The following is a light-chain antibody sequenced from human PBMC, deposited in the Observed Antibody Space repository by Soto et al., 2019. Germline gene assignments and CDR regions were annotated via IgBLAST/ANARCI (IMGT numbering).Light chain of an antibody. J-gene: IGKJ2*01. CDR2: DAS. CDR1: QSVRSY. CDR3: QQRSNWPRT. V-gene: IGKV3-11*01. Sequence: EIVLTQSPATLSLSPGERATLSCRASQSVRSYLAWYQHKPGQAPRLLIYDASNRATGIPARFSGSGSGTDFTLTISSLEPEYFAVYYCQQRSNWPRTFGQGTKLEIK.